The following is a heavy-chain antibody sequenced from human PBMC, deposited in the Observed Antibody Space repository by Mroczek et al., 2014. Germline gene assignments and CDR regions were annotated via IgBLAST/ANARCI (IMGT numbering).Heavy chain of an antibody. D-gene: IGHD3-22*01. CDR3: ARDYYDSSGYYPSNYFDY. V-gene: IGHV3-48*01. CDR2: ISSSSSTI. Sequence: ESGEAWYSLGGSLRLSCAASGFTFSSYSMNWVRQAPGKGLEWVSYISSSSSTIYYADSVKGRFTISRDNAKNSLYLQMNSLRAEDTAVYYCARDYYDSSGYYPSNYFDYWGQGTLVTVSS. J-gene: IGHJ4*02. CDR1: GFTFSSYS.